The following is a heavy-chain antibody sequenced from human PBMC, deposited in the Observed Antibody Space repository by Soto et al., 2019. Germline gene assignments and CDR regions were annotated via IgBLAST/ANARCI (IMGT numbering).Heavy chain of an antibody. Sequence: PGETLNISCKGSGYSFTSYWIGWVRQMPGKGLEWMGIIYPGDSDTRYSPSFQGQVTISADKSISTAYLQWSSLKASDTAMYYCARHPLVGATSFDYWGQGTLVTAPQ. V-gene: IGHV5-51*01. D-gene: IGHD1-26*01. CDR3: ARHPLVGATSFDY. CDR2: IYPGDSDT. J-gene: IGHJ4*02. CDR1: GYSFTSYW.